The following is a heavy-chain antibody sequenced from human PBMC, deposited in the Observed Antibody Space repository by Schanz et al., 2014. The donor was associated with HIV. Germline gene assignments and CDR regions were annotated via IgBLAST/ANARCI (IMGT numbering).Heavy chain of an antibody. D-gene: IGHD6-13*01. CDR2: IYYSGNT. V-gene: IGHV4-59*01. CDR1: GGSISSYY. J-gene: IGHJ6*02. CDR3: ARVGRAAAGFIYYYGLDV. Sequence: QVQLQESGPGLVKPSETLSLTCTVSGGSISSYYWSWIRQPPGKGLEWIGYIYYSGNTNYNPSLRGRVTISVDTSKNQFSLKLSSVTAADTAVYYCARVGRAAAGFIYYYGLDVWGQGTSVTVSS.